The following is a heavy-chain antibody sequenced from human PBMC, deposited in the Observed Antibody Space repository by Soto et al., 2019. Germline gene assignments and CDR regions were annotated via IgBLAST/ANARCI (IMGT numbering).Heavy chain of an antibody. CDR2: VNHSGST. CDR1: GGSFSGYY. V-gene: IGHV4-34*01. D-gene: IGHD3-22*01. Sequence: SETLSLTCAVYGGSFSGYYWSWIRQPPGKGLEWIGEVNHSGSTNQNPSLKSRVTVSVDTSKNQFSLKLKSVTVADTAVYYCARGITMILAVQGDAPGNYFFDPWGQGTLVTVSS. J-gene: IGHJ5*02. CDR3: ARGITMILAVQGDAPGNYFFDP.